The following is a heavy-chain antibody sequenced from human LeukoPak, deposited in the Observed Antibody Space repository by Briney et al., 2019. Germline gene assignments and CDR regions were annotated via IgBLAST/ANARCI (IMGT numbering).Heavy chain of an antibody. D-gene: IGHD3-3*02. CDR3: ARRNSIGVPGFYFDY. CDR1: GGSISSSSYY. Sequence: SETLSLTCTVSGGSISSSSYYWGWIRQPPGKGLEWIGSIYYSGSTYYNPSLKSRVTISVDTSKNQFSLKLSSVTAADTAVYYCARRNSIGVPGFYFDYGGQGTLVTVSS. J-gene: IGHJ4*02. V-gene: IGHV4-39*01. CDR2: IYYSGST.